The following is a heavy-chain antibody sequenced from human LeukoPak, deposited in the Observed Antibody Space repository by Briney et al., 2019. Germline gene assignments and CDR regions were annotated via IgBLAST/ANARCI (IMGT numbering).Heavy chain of an antibody. J-gene: IGHJ4*02. CDR3: AKRPWYYYDSSGYPDY. CDR2: IRYDGSNK. D-gene: IGHD3-22*01. Sequence: GGSLRLSWAASGFTFSSYGMHWVRQAPGKGLEWVAFIRYDGSNKYYADSVKGRFTISRDNSKNTLYLQMNSLRAEDTAVYYCAKRPWYYYDSSGYPDYWGQGTLVTVSS. V-gene: IGHV3-30*02. CDR1: GFTFSSYG.